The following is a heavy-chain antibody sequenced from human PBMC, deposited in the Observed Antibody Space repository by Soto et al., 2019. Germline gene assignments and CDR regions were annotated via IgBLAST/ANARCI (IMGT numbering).Heavy chain of an antibody. CDR2: IWYDGSNK. CDR3: ARDSVSNIVASGDFDY. J-gene: IGHJ4*02. D-gene: IGHD5-12*01. V-gene: IGHV3-33*01. CDR1: GFTFSSYG. Sequence: GGSLRLSCAASGFTFSSYGMHWVRQAPGKGLEWVAVIWYDGSNKYYADSVKGRFTISRDNSKNTLYLQMNSLRAEDKAVYYCARDSVSNIVASGDFDYWGQGTLVTVSS.